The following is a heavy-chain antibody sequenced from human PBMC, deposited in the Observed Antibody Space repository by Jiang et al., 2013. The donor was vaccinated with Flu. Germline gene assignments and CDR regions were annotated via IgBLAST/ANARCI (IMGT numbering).Heavy chain of an antibody. Sequence: LLKPSETLSLTCTVSGDSISPWYWSWIRQSPGMGLEWIGYIYYNGNTHYNPSLTSRVTMSVDTSKNQFSLRLSSVTTADTAVYYCARYRRDGSLYYIDYWGQGTLVTVSS. J-gene: IGHJ4*02. CDR3: ARYRRDGSLYYIDY. CDR1: GDSISPWY. CDR2: IYYNGNT. V-gene: IGHV4-59*01. D-gene: IGHD5-24*01.